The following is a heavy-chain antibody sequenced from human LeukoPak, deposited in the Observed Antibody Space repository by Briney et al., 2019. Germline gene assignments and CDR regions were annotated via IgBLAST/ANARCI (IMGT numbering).Heavy chain of an antibody. CDR2: IIPIFGTA. CDR3: ARTLPRPYYFDY. V-gene: IGHV1-69*13. Sequence: SVKVSCKASGGTFSSYAVSWVRQAPGQGLEWMGGIIPIFGTANYAQRFQGRVTITADESTSTAYMELSSLRSEDTAVYYCARTLPRPYYFDYWGQGTLVTVSS. CDR1: GGTFSSYA. J-gene: IGHJ4*02.